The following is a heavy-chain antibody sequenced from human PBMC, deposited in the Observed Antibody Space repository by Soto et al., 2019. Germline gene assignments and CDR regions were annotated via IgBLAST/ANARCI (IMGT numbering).Heavy chain of an antibody. Sequence: SPTLSLPCVISGDSLSNNSAAWNWIRQSPSRGLEWLGRTYYRSRWYNHYAESVKSRITINPDTSKNQFSLHLKSVTPDHSAVYYCARHQRIVATIAHWGQGTRVTVSS. CDR2: TYYRSRWYN. D-gene: IGHD5-12*01. CDR1: GDSLSNNSAA. J-gene: IGHJ4*02. V-gene: IGHV6-1*01. CDR3: ARHQRIVATIAH.